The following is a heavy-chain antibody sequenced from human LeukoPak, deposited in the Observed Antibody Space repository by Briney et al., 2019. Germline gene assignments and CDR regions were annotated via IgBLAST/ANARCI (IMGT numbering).Heavy chain of an antibody. D-gene: IGHD6-19*01. Sequence: GSLGLSCAASGFTFSSYAMSWVRQAPGKGLEWVSAISGSGGSTYYADSVKGRFTISRDNSKNTLYLQMNSLRAEDTAVYYCSIAVAGTPMGYWGQGTLVTVSS. CDR1: GFTFSSYA. CDR2: ISGSGGST. CDR3: SIAVAGTPMGY. J-gene: IGHJ4*02. V-gene: IGHV3-23*01.